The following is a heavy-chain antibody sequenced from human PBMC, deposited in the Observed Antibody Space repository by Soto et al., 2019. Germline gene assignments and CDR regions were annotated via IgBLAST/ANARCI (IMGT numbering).Heavy chain of an antibody. CDR1: GGTFSSYV. D-gene: IGHD2-21*02. V-gene: IGHV1-69*12. J-gene: IGHJ5*02. CDR2: IIPLFGTA. CDR3: ARSCGGDCYWRWFDP. Sequence: QVQLVQSGAEVKKPGSSVKVSCKASGGTFSSYVISWVRQATGQGLEWLGGIIPLFGTANYAQKFQGRVTISADELMSTAYMELSSLRSEDTAVYYCARSCGGDCYWRWFDPWGQGTLVTVSS.